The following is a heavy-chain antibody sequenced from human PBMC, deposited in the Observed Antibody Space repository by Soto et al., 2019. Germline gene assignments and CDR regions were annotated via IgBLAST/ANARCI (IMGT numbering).Heavy chain of an antibody. CDR1: ELTFSSYA. CDR3: ARDYIQYYYYGMDV. J-gene: IGHJ6*02. D-gene: IGHD4-4*01. CDR2: ISYDGSNK. Sequence: VVPLRLSCAASELTFSSYAMHWVRQAPGKGLEWVAVISYDGSNKYYADSVKGRFTISRDNSKNTLYLQMNSLRAEDTAVYYCARDYIQYYYYGMDVWGQGTTVTVSS. V-gene: IGHV3-30-3*01.